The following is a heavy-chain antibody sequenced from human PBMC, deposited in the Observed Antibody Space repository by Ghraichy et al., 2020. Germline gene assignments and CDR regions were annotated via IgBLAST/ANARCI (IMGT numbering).Heavy chain of an antibody. CDR2: FYTTGTT. CDR1: GGSISSGTYY. CDR3: ARVARYYYYGMDV. Sequence: SETLSLTCTVSGGSISSGTYYWSWIRQPAGKGLEWIGRFYTTGTTNSNPSLKSRVSISVDTSKNQFSLNLSSVTAADTAVYYCARVARYYYYGMDVWGQGTTVTVSS. J-gene: IGHJ6*02. V-gene: IGHV4-61*02.